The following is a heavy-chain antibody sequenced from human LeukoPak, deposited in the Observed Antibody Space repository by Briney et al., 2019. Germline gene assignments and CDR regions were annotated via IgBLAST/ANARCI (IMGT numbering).Heavy chain of an antibody. CDR1: GGSISSGGYY. CDR2: IYYSGGT. D-gene: IGHD4-17*01. V-gene: IGHV4-31*03. J-gene: IGHJ4*02. CDR3: ARVSHRDHYYGDYFG. Sequence: SQTLSLTCTVSGGSISSGGYYWSWICQHPGKGLEWIGYIYYSGGTYYNPSLKSRVTISVDTSKNQFSLKLSSVTAADTAVYYCARVSHRDHYYGDYFGWGQGTLVTVSS.